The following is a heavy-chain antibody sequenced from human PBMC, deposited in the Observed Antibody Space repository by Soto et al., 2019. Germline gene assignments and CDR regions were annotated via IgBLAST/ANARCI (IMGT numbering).Heavy chain of an antibody. CDR2: ISWNSGSI. CDR3: AKDRDHWFAWFDP. Sequence: GGSLRLSCAASGFTFDDYAMHWVRQAPGKGLEWVSGISWNSGSIGYADSVKGRFTISRDNAKNSLYLQMNSLRAEDTALYYCAKDRDHWFAWFDPWGQGTLVTVSS. D-gene: IGHD3-9*01. CDR1: GFTFDDYA. J-gene: IGHJ5*02. V-gene: IGHV3-9*01.